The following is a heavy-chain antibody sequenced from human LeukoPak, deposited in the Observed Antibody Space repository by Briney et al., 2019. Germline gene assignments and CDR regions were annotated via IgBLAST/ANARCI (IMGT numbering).Heavy chain of an antibody. J-gene: IGHJ5*02. CDR2: ISAYNGNT. CDR1: GGTFSSYA. V-gene: IGHV1-18*01. Sequence: ASVKVSCKASGGTFSSYAISWVRQAPGQGLEWMGWISAYNGNTNYAQKLQGRVTMTTDTSTSTAYMELSSLRSEDTAVYCCARARTFAGGWFDPWGQGTLVTVSS. D-gene: IGHD3-16*01. CDR3: ARARTFAGGWFDP.